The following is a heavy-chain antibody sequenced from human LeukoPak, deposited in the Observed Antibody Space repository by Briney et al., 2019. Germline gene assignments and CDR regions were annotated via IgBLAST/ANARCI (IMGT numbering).Heavy chain of an antibody. CDR2: IYTSGST. CDR3: ARDSPAMRYSSSWDPFDY. D-gene: IGHD6-13*01. J-gene: IGHJ4*02. V-gene: IGHV4-4*07. CDR1: GGSISSYY. Sequence: SETLSLTCTVSGGSISSYYWSWIRQPAGKGLEWIGRIYTSGSTNYNPSLKSRVTMSVDTSKNQFSLKLSSVTAADTAVCYCARDSPAMRYSSSWDPFDYWGQGTLVTVSS.